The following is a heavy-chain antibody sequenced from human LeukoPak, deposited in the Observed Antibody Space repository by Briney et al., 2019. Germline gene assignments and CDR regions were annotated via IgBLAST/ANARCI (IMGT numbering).Heavy chain of an antibody. D-gene: IGHD1-26*01. CDR1: GFTFSSYS. J-gene: IGHJ4*02. CDR2: ISSSSDYI. Sequence: GGSLRLSCAASGFTFSSYSMNWVRQAPGKGLEWVSSISSSSDYIFYADSVKGRFSISRDNADNSLYLQMNSLRAEDTAVYYCARGWELVFDYWGQGILVTVSS. V-gene: IGHV3-21*01. CDR3: ARGWELVFDY.